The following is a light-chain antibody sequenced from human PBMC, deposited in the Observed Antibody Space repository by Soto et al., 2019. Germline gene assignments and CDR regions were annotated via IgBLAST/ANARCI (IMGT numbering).Light chain of an antibody. CDR2: AAS. Sequence: DIQMTQSPSTLSASVGDRVTITCRAGQSISTWLAWYQQKPVQAPKLLISAASNLESGVPSRFSGSGSGTEFTLTISGLQPDDFATYYCQQYNTYSWTFGQGTKV. CDR3: QQYNTYSWT. V-gene: IGKV1-5*01. J-gene: IGKJ1*01. CDR1: QSISTW.